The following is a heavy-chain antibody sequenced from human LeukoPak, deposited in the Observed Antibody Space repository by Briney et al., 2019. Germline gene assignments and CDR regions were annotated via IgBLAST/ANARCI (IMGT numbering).Heavy chain of an antibody. V-gene: IGHV2-5*01. D-gene: IGHD6-19*01. CDR3: AHRAQGIALAGIVFDY. CDR1: GFSLSTSGEG. Sequence: SGPTLVKPTQTLTLTCTFSGFSLSTSGEGVGWIRQPPGKALEWLAVIYWNEDDRYSPSLRSRLTITKDTSKNQVVLTMTNLDPVDTATYFCAHRAQGIALAGIVFDYWGQGILVTVSS. CDR2: IYWNEDD. J-gene: IGHJ4*02.